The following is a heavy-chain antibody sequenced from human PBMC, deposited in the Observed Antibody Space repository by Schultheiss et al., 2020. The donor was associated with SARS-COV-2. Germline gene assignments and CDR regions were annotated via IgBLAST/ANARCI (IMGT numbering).Heavy chain of an antibody. CDR2: ISFDGAYK. D-gene: IGHD4-17*01. CDR3: AKTVTTAYYLDY. V-gene: IGHV3-30*12. CDR1: GFTFSSYG. Sequence: GGSLRLSCAASGFTFSSYGMHWVRQAPGKGLEWVAIISFDGAYKDYAGSVKGRLIISRDNSKNTLYLQMDSLRAEDTAVYYCAKTVTTAYYLDYWGQGTLVTVSS. J-gene: IGHJ4*02.